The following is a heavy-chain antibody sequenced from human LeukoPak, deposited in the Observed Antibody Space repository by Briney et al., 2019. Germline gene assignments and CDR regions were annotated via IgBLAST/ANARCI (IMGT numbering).Heavy chain of an antibody. V-gene: IGHV1-69*05. CDR1: GGTFSSYA. CDR3: ARVACSGGSCYDGYYYYYYMDV. J-gene: IGHJ6*03. Sequence: SVTVSCKASGGTFSSYAISWVRQAPGQGLEWMGGIIPIFGTANYAQKFQGRVTITTDESTSTAYMELSSLRSEDTAVYYCARVACSGGSCYDGYYYYYYMDVWGKGTTVTVSS. CDR2: IIPIFGTA. D-gene: IGHD2-15*01.